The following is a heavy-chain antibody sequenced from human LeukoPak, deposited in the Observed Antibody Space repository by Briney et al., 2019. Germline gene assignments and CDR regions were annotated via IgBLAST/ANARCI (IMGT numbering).Heavy chain of an antibody. D-gene: IGHD1-26*01. V-gene: IGHV1-18*01. CDR2: ISAYNGNT. CDR3: ARDSKFPYSGSYEDY. Sequence: ASVKVSCKASGYTFTSCGISWVRQAPGQGLEWMGWISAYNGNTNYAQKLQGRVTMTTDTSTSTAYMELRSLRSDDTAVCYCARDSKFPYSGSYEDYWGQGTLVTVSS. J-gene: IGHJ4*02. CDR1: GYTFTSCG.